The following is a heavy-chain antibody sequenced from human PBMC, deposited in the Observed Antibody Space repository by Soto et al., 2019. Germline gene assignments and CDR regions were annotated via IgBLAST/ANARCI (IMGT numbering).Heavy chain of an antibody. J-gene: IGHJ4*02. CDR2: IIPMFGKP. Sequence: QVQLVQSGAEVKKPGSSVKASCKASGDAVPNYIFDWVRQAPGKGLEWMGGIIPMFGKPKYAQTFQDTVTIAADVYTGTAYLELTSLRVDDTAVYYCARGRDQPPVGLYFDYWGEGTRVTVSS. CDR3: ARGRDQPPVGLYFDY. CDR1: GDAVPNYI. D-gene: IGHD1-26*01. V-gene: IGHV1-69*01.